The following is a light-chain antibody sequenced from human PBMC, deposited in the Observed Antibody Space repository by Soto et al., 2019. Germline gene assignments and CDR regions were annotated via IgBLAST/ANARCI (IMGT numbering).Light chain of an antibody. Sequence: EIVLTQSPGTPSLSPGERATLSCRASQSVSSSYLAWYQQKPGQAPRLLIYGASIRATGIPDRFSGSGSGTEFTLTISRLEPEDFAVYYCQQYGSSPPRTFGQGAKVEIK. CDR1: QSVSSSY. CDR2: GAS. V-gene: IGKV3-20*01. J-gene: IGKJ1*01. CDR3: QQYGSSPPRT.